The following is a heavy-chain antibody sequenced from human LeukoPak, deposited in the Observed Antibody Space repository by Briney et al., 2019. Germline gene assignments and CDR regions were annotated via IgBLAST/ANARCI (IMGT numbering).Heavy chain of an antibody. D-gene: IGHD3-22*01. Sequence: ASVKVSCKASGGTFSSYAISWVRQAPGQGLEWMGWINPNSGGTNYAQKFQGRVTMTRDTSISTAYMELSRLRSDDTAVYYCARSSSYYDDSSGYYPVYWGQGTLVTVSS. CDR1: GGTFSSYA. V-gene: IGHV1-2*02. CDR2: INPNSGGT. CDR3: ARSSSYYDDSSGYYPVY. J-gene: IGHJ4*02.